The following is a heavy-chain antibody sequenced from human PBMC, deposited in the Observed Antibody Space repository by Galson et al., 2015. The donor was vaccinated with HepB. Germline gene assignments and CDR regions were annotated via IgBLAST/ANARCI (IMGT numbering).Heavy chain of an antibody. D-gene: IGHD4-17*01. CDR1: GFTFSSYS. Sequence: SLRLSCAASGFTFSSYSMNWVRQAPGKGLEWVSYISSSSTIYYADSVKGRFTISRDNAKNSLYLQMNSLRAEDTAVYYCARDLYGDRGYWGQGTLVTVSP. CDR3: ARDLYGDRGY. J-gene: IGHJ4*02. V-gene: IGHV3-48*04. CDR2: ISSSSTI.